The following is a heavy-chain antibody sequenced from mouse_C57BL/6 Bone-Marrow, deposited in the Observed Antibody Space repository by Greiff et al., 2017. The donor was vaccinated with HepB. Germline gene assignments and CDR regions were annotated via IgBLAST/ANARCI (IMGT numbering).Heavy chain of an antibody. CDR1: GYTFTSYG. D-gene: IGHD2-4*01. CDR3: AYYDYDFYWYFDV. V-gene: IGHV1-81*01. Sequence: QVQLQQSGAELARPGASVKLSCKASGYTFTSYGISWVKQRTGQGLEWIGEIYPRSGNTYYNEKFKGKATLTADKSSSTAYMELRSLTSEDSAVYFCAYYDYDFYWYFDVWGTGTTVTVSS. CDR2: IYPRSGNT. J-gene: IGHJ1*03.